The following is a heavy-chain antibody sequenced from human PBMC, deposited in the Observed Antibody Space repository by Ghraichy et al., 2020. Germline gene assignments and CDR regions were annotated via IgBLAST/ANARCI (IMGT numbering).Heavy chain of an antibody. CDR3: ARSSGLHHDAFDI. Sequence: ASVKVSCKASGYTFTGYYMHWERQAPGQGLEWMGWINPNSGGTNYAQKFQGWVTMTRDTSISTAYMELSRLRSDDTAVYYCARSSGLHHDAFDIWGQGTMVTVSS. J-gene: IGHJ3*02. V-gene: IGHV1-2*04. CDR2: INPNSGGT. CDR1: GYTFTGYY. D-gene: IGHD6-19*01.